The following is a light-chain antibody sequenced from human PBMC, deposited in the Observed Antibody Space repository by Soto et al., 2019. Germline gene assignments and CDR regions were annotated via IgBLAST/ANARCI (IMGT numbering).Light chain of an antibody. V-gene: IGKV1-39*01. CDR2: AAS. CDR3: QQTYSTLPT. Sequence: DIQMNQSPSSLSAAVGYRAIITYRASQTIISYLHWYQQKTGKAPKLLIYAASSLQSGVPSRFSGSGSGTDFTLTISSLQPEDFATYYCQQTYSTLPTFGQGSKVDIK. J-gene: IGKJ1*01. CDR1: QTIISY.